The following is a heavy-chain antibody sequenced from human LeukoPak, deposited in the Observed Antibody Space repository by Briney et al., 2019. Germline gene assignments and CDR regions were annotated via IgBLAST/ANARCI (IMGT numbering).Heavy chain of an antibody. Sequence: HWVRQAXXXGLXXXSAISGNGGSTYYADSVKGRFTISRDNSKNTLYLQMGSLRAEDMAVYYCARGVGYNTGWYYFNYWGQGTLVTVSS. J-gene: IGHJ4*02. CDR2: ISGNGGST. CDR3: ARGVGYNTGWYYFNY. D-gene: IGHD6-19*01. V-gene: IGHV3-64*02.